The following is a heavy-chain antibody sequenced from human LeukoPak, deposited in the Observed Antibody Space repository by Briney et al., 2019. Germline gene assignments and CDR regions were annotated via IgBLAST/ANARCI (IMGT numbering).Heavy chain of an antibody. CDR1: GFTFNSYA. J-gene: IGHJ3*02. D-gene: IGHD3-22*01. CDR2: ISNDGNHQ. Sequence: GGSLRLSCGASGFTFNSYAMHWDRQAPGKGLEWVGVISNDGNHQVYADSVKGQFTISRDNSKNTLHLQMNSLRAEDTAVYYCARADRLYYYDSSGYSRQIWGQGTMVTVSS. V-gene: IGHV3-30*04. CDR3: ARADRLYYYDSSGYSRQI.